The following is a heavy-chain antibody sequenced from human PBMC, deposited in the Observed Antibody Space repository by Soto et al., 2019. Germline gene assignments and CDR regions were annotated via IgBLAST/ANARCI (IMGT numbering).Heavy chain of an antibody. J-gene: IGHJ4*02. CDR1: GYTFTSYY. D-gene: IGHD6-19*01. Sequence: QVQLVQSGAEVEKPGASVMVSCKASGYTFTSYYMHWVRQAPGQGLEWMGIINPSGGSTSYAQKFQGRVTMTRDTSTSTVYMELSSLRSEDTAVYYCARVAVAGTWFDYWGQGTLVTVSS. CDR2: INPSGGST. CDR3: ARVAVAGTWFDY. V-gene: IGHV1-46*03.